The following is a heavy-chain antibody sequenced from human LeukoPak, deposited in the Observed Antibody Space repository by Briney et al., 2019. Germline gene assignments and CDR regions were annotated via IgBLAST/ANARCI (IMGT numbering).Heavy chain of an antibody. CDR3: AKDLYGGYVGSGNWFDP. J-gene: IGHJ5*02. CDR2: ISYDGSNK. D-gene: IGHD5-12*01. Sequence: SGGSLRLSCAASGFTFRNYDMHWVRQAPGKGLEWVAVISYDGSNKYYADSVKGRLTISRDNPENTLYLQMNGLRAEDTALYYCAKDLYGGYVGSGNWFDPWGQGTLVTVSS. CDR1: GFTFRNYD. V-gene: IGHV3-30*18.